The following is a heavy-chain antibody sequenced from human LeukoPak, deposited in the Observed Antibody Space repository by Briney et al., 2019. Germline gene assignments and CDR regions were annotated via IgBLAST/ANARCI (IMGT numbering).Heavy chain of an antibody. D-gene: IGHD1-20*01. V-gene: IGHV3-74*01. CDR3: LRDLNWSLDQ. CDR2: IKSDGITI. CDR1: GFTFSNYM. J-gene: IGHJ4*02. Sequence: GGSLRLSCAASGFTFSNYMMHWVRQAPGKGLVWVSRIKSDGITITHADSVKGRFTISRDNTKNTLYLQMNSLRAEDTAVYYCLRDLNWSLDQWGQGTLVTVSS.